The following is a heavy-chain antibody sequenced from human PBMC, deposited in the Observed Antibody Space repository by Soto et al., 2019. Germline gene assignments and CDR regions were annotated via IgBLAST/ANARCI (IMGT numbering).Heavy chain of an antibody. CDR3: ASSQYFDWLPSGYFDF. J-gene: IGHJ4*02. V-gene: IGHV1-2*07. Sequence: APVKVRCKASGYAFTGYYMHWVRPAPGQGLERIGWINPNSGGTNHAHKFQGRVTITRDTSISTAYMELSRLRSDDTAVYYCASSQYFDWLPSGYFDFWGQGTLVTVSS. CDR2: INPNSGGT. CDR1: GYAFTGYY. D-gene: IGHD3-9*01.